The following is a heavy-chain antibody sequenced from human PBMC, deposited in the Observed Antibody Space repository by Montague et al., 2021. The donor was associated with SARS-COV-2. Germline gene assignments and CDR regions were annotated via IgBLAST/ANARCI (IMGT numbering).Heavy chain of an antibody. CDR2: IYYSGST. D-gene: IGHD6-13*01. J-gene: IGHJ6*02. CDR1: GVSISSSSFY. CDR3: ARVGRQQLVRLSGMDV. Sequence: SETLSLTCNVSGVSISSSSFYWGWIRQPPGNGLEWIGSIYYSGSTYYNPSLKSRVTISVDTSKSQFSLKLSSVTAADTAVYYCARVGRQQLVRLSGMDVWGQGTTVTVSS. V-gene: IGHV4-39*07.